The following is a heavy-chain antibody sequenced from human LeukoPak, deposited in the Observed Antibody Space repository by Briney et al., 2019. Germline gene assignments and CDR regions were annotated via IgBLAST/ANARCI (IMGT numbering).Heavy chain of an antibody. J-gene: IGHJ4*02. CDR2: IYYSGST. V-gene: IGHV4-59*01. Sequence: SETLSLTCTVSGGSISSYYWSWIRQPPGRGLEWVGHIYYSGSTNYNPSLESRVTISVDRSKNQFSLNLSSVTAADTAVYYCARTEMVTAILLDYWGQGTLVTVSS. D-gene: IGHD2-21*02. CDR3: ARTEMVTAILLDY. CDR1: GGSISSYY.